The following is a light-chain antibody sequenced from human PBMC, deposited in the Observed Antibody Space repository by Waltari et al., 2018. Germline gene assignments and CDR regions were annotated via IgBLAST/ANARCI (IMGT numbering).Light chain of an antibody. V-gene: IGKV3D-15*01. CDR3: QQYDYWPWT. Sequence: AIVSCMASQSLRRTTFAWFQQKPGQPPRLLIYGTSTRAAGIPARFSGSGSGTDFSLTISNLQPEDFATYYCQQYDYWPWTFGQGTRVE. CDR1: QSLRRTT. J-gene: IGKJ1*01. CDR2: GTS.